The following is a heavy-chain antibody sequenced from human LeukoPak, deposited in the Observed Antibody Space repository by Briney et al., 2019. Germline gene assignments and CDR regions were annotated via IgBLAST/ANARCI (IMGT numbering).Heavy chain of an antibody. D-gene: IGHD3-16*01. Sequence: HPGGSLRLSCAAPGYTFSSYWMHWVRQAPGKGLVWVSLINSDGSNRNYADPVKGRFTISRDNAKNTLYLQMNGLRAEDTAVYYCGSMSGGGWGQGTLVTVSS. CDR2: INSDGSNR. CDR1: GYTFSSYW. V-gene: IGHV3-74*01. CDR3: GSMSGGG. J-gene: IGHJ4*02.